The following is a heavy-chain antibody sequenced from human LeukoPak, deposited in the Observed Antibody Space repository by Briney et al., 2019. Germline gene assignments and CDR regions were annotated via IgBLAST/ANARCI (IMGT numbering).Heavy chain of an antibody. Sequence: PGGSLRLSCAASGFTFSSYAMHWVRQAPGKGLEWVAVISYDGSNKYYADSVKGRLTISRDNSKNTLYLQMNSLRAEDTAVYYCAKKSLSSGTYYFDYWGQGTLVTVSS. J-gene: IGHJ4*02. V-gene: IGHV3-30-3*02. D-gene: IGHD1-26*01. CDR2: ISYDGSNK. CDR1: GFTFSSYA. CDR3: AKKSLSSGTYYFDY.